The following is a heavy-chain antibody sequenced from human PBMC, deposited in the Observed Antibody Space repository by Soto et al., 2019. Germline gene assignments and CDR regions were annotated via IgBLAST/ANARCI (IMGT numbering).Heavy chain of an antibody. V-gene: IGHV1-18*01. CDR2: ISAYNGNT. CDR1: GYTFTSYG. J-gene: IGHJ4*02. Sequence: QVQLVQSGAEVKKPGASVKVSCKASGYTFTSYGISWVRQAPGQGLEWMGWISAYNGNTNYAQKLQGRVTMTTDTSTSTAYMELRSLRSDDTAVYYCARDGSPYYYDSSGQILAGDYWGQGTLVTVSS. D-gene: IGHD3-22*01. CDR3: ARDGSPYYYDSSGQILAGDY.